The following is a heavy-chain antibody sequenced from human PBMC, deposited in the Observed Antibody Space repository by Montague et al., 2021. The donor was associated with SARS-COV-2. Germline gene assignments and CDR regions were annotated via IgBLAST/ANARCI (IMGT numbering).Heavy chain of an antibody. Sequence: SETLSLTCAVYGGSFSGHSWTWIRQPPGKGLEWIGGINHSGGTNXXPSLKSRVTISVDTSKNQFSLKLSSLTAADTAVYYCARGLTDVTVILVFVGASLYFDSWGQGALVTVSS. J-gene: IGHJ4*02. V-gene: IGHV4-34*01. CDR1: GGSFSGHS. D-gene: IGHD3-22*01. CDR2: INHSGGT. CDR3: ARGLTDVTVILVFVGASLYFDS.